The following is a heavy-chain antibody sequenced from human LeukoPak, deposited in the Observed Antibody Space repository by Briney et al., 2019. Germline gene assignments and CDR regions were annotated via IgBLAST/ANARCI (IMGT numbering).Heavy chain of an antibody. CDR2: IYYSGST. Sequence: KPSETLSLTCTVSGGSISSYYWSWIRQPPGKGLEWIGYIYYSGSTNYNPSLKSRVTISVDTSKNQFSLKLSSVTAADTAVYYCARSIASRITMVRGALARKYNWFDPWGQGTLVTVSS. CDR3: ARSIASRITMVRGALARKYNWFDP. D-gene: IGHD3-10*01. CDR1: GGSISSYY. V-gene: IGHV4-59*12. J-gene: IGHJ5*02.